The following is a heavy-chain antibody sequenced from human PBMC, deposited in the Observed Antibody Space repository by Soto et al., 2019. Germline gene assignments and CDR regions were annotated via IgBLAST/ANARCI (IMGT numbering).Heavy chain of an antibody. J-gene: IGHJ4*02. CDR1: GFTFSSDA. CDR3: ARAYIRYLDY. Sequence: QVQLVESGGGVVQPGRSLRLSCAASGFTFSSDAMQWVRQAPGKGLEWVAVISYDGSNKYYADSVKGRFTISRDNSKNTLYLQMNSLRAEDTAVYYCARAYIRYLDYWGQGTLVTVSS. D-gene: IGHD2-2*02. CDR2: ISYDGSNK. V-gene: IGHV3-30-3*01.